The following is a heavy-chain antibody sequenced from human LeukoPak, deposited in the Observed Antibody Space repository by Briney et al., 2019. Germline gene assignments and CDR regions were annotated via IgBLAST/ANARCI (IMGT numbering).Heavy chain of an antibody. D-gene: IGHD2-21*02. Sequence: PGGSLRLSCAASGFTFSSYSMNWVRQAPGKGLEWVSSISSSSSYIYYADSVKGRFTISRDNAKNSLYLQMSSLRAEDTAVYYCARSGAPGYCGGDCYADYWGQGTLVTVSS. CDR1: GFTFSSYS. J-gene: IGHJ4*02. V-gene: IGHV3-21*01. CDR3: ARSGAPGYCGGDCYADY. CDR2: ISSSSSYI.